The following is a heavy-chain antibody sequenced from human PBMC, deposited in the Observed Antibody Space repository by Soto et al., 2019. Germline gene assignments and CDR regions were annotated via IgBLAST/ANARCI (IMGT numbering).Heavy chain of an antibody. CDR3: ARQWLDSYYFVY. J-gene: IGHJ4*02. V-gene: IGHV3-64*01. D-gene: IGHD6-19*01. Sequence: EVQLVESGGGLVQPGGSLRLSCAASGFTFSSYAMHWVRQAPGKGLEYVSAISSNGGSTYYANSVKGRFTISRDNSKNTLYLQMGSLRAEDMAVYYCARQWLDSYYFVYWGQGTLVTVSS. CDR2: ISSNGGST. CDR1: GFTFSSYA.